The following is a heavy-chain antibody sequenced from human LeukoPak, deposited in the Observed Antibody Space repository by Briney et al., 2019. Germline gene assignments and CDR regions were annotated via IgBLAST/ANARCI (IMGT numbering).Heavy chain of an antibody. CDR1: GGSISSYY. V-gene: IGHV4-4*07. D-gene: IGHD6-13*01. Sequence: SETLSLTCTVSGGSISSYYWSWIRQPAGKGLEWIGRIYTSGSTNYNPSLKSRVTISVGKSKNQFSLKLSSVTAADTAVYYCARVGRIAAAGSDPYYFDYWGQGTLVTVSS. J-gene: IGHJ4*02. CDR2: IYTSGST. CDR3: ARVGRIAAAGSDPYYFDY.